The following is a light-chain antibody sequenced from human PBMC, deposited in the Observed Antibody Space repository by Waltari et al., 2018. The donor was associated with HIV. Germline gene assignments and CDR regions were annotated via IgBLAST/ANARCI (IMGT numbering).Light chain of an antibody. J-gene: IGLJ2*01. V-gene: IGLV2-8*01. CDR2: EVS. CDR1: SSDVGGYAY. Sequence: QSALTQPPYASGSPGQSVTIACTGTSSDVGGYAYASWYQQHPGKAPKLMIYEVSKRPSGVPDRFSGSKSGNTASLTVSGLQAEDEADYYCSSFAGTNNLVFGGGTKLTVL. CDR3: SSFAGTNNLV.